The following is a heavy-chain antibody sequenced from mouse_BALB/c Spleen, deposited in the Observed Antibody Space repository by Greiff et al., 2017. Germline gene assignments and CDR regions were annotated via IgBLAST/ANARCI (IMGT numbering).Heavy chain of an antibody. Sequence: VQLQESGAELMKPGASVKLSCKASGYTFSSYWMEWVKQRPGHGLEWIGGILPGSGSTNYNEKFKGKATFTADTSSHTAYMQLSSLTSEDSAVYYCARGGFAYWGQGTLVTVSA. J-gene: IGHJ3*01. CDR2: ILPGSGST. CDR3: ARGGFAY. CDR1: GYTFSSYW. V-gene: IGHV1-9*01.